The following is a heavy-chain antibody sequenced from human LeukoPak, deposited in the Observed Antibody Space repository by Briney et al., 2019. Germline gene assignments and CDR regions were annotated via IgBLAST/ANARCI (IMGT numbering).Heavy chain of an antibody. D-gene: IGHD4-17*01. Sequence: SGALSLTRIVSRGSVSSDTYYWSWIRQPPGRGLEWIGYVYYSGRTNYNPSLKSRLTLSVDTSKNQFSLRLASVTAADTAIYYCARRPVKGRFDPWGQGTLVTVPS. V-gene: IGHV4-61*01. CDR3: ARRPVKGRFDP. CDR1: RGSVSSDTYY. J-gene: IGHJ5*02. CDR2: VYYSGRT.